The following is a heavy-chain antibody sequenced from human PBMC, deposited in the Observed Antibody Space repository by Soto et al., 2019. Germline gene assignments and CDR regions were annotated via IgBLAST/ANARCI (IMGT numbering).Heavy chain of an antibody. CDR1: VAAFSDYT. V-gene: IGHV4-34*01. D-gene: IGHD3-16*02. CDR3: ARLKEYKVWGTYRYRDL. J-gene: IGHJ5*02. Sequence: PSETLSLTCCLSVAAFSDYTWSWVRQAPGGGLHWIGEVNRGGRTKYSPSLERRLTISVDPSRNQVSLELRAVTAADTAIYYCARLKEYKVWGTYRYRDLWGQGTLGTVSA. CDR2: VNRGGRT.